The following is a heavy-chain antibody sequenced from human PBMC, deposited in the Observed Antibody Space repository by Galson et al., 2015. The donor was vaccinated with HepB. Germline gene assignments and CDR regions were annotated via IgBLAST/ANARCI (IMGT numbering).Heavy chain of an antibody. J-gene: IGHJ4*02. CDR1: GFTFSSYA. D-gene: IGHD6-13*01. CDR2: ISGSGGST. CDR3: AKDRPDRQLDPSPDFDY. Sequence: SLRLSCAASGFTFSSYAMSWVRQAPGKGLEWVSAISGSGGSTYYADSVKGRFTISRDNSKNTLYLQMNSLRAEDTAVYYCAKDRPDRQLDPSPDFDYWGQGILVPVSS. V-gene: IGHV3-23*01.